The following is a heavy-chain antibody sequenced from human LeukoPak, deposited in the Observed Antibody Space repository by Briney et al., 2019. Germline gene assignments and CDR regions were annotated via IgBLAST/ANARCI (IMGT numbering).Heavy chain of an antibody. CDR3: SRYGSGSYSDDHFQH. J-gene: IGHJ1*01. D-gene: IGHD3-10*01. CDR2: IYYSGST. CDR1: LDDSTINSKYS. Sequence: PSETLSLTCTLSLDDSTINSKYSWCWIRQPPGKGLEWVGSIYYSGSTYYSPSLKSRVTISVDTSKNQFSLKLTSVTAADTAVYYCSRYGSGSYSDDHFQHWGQGTLVTVSS. V-gene: IGHV4-39*07.